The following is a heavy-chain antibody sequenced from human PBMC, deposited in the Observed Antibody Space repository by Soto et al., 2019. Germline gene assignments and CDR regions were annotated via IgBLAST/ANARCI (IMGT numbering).Heavy chain of an antibody. CDR3: AKGMGYSYGYFDYMDV. J-gene: IGHJ6*03. V-gene: IGHV3-23*01. Sequence: GGSLRLSCAASGFTFSSYAMSWVRQAPGKGLEWVSAISGSGGSTYYADSVKGRFTISRDNSKNTLYLQMNSLRAEDTAVYYCAKGMGYSYGYFDYMDVWGKGTTVTVSS. CDR2: ISGSGGST. CDR1: GFTFSSYA. D-gene: IGHD5-18*01.